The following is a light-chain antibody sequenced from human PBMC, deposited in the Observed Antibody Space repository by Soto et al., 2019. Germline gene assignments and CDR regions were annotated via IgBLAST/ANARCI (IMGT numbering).Light chain of an antibody. Sequence: DIQMTQSPSSLSASVGDRVTITCRASEDIDNFLVWYQQKPGKVPKLLIYAASTLHSGVPSRFSGSGSGADFSLTISSLQPEDVATYYCQKYNRAPWTFGQGTKVDIK. J-gene: IGKJ1*01. CDR1: EDIDNF. CDR2: AAS. CDR3: QKYNRAPWT. V-gene: IGKV1-27*01.